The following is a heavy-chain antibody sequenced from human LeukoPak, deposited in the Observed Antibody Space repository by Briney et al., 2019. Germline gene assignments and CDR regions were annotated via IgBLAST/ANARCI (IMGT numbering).Heavy chain of an antibody. CDR1: GGSISSSSYY. CDR2: IYYSAST. J-gene: IGHJ4*02. D-gene: IGHD1-26*01. V-gene: IGHV4-39*01. CDR3: ARHEVGATFDY. Sequence: PSETPSLTCTVSGGSISSSSYYWGWIRQPPGKGLEWIGSIYYSASTYYNPSLKSRVTISVDTSKNQFSLKLSSVTAADTAVYYCARHEVGATFDYWGQGTLVTVSS.